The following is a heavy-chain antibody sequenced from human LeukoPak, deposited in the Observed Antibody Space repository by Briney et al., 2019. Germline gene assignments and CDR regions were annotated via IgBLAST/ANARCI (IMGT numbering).Heavy chain of an antibody. J-gene: IGHJ4*02. CDR3: ARGYSSSWYVVY. Sequence: PGGSLRLSCAASRHTYSVYHMRWLRQARGKGLVGVSYISSSGSTIHYADSVKCRFTISRDNAKNSLYLQMNSLRAEDTAVYYCARGYSSSWYVVYWSQGTLPTVSS. CDR1: RHTYSVYH. D-gene: IGHD6-13*01. V-gene: IGHV3-11*01. CDR2: ISSSGSTI.